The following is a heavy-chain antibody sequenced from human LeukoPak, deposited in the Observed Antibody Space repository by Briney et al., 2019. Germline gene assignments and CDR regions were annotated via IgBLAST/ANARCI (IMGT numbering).Heavy chain of an antibody. Sequence: GGSLRLSCATSGFKFDDYGMSWVRQAPGKGLEWVCDINWNGAWTGYADSVKGRFTISRDNAKNSLYLQMNSLRAEDTALYYCAGYYYDSSRGFDLWGQGTLVTVSA. CDR2: INWNGAWT. J-gene: IGHJ5*02. CDR1: GFKFDDYG. V-gene: IGHV3-20*04. CDR3: AGYYYDSSRGFDL. D-gene: IGHD3-22*01.